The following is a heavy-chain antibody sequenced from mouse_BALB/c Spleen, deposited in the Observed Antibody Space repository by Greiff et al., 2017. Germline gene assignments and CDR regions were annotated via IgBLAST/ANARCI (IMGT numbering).Heavy chain of an antibody. CDR2: ISSGSSTI. CDR1: GFTFSSFG. D-gene: IGHD1-2*01. V-gene: IGHV5-17*02. Sequence: EVQGEESGGGLVQPGGSRKLSCAASGFTFSSFGMHWVRQAPEKGLEWVAYISSGSSTIYYADTVKGRFTITRDNPKNTMFLQMTSLRSEDTAMYYWARSRSPFTTAIYAMDYWGQGTSVTVSS. J-gene: IGHJ4*01. CDR3: ARSRSPFTTAIYAMDY.